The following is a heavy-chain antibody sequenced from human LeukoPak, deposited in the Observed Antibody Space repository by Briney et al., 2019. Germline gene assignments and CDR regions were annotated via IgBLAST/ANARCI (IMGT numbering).Heavy chain of an antibody. CDR1: GGSISSYY. CDR3: ARLGGGHPERRPFDY. D-gene: IGHD1-1*01. J-gene: IGHJ4*02. Sequence: SETLSLTCTVSGGSISSYYRSWIRQPPGKGLEWIGYIYYSGSTNYNPSLKSRVTISVDTSKNQFSLKLSSVTAADTAVYYCARLGGGHPERRPFDYWGQGTLVTVSS. CDR2: IYYSGST. V-gene: IGHV4-59*08.